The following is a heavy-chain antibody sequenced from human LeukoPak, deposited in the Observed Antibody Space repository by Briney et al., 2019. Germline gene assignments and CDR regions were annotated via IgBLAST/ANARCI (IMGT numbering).Heavy chain of an antibody. Sequence: SETLSLTCTVSGGSVSSSGYYWGWIRQPPGKRLEWIGSIYYGGSTYYNPSLKSRVTISVDTSKNQFSLKLSSVTAADTAVYYCARDTIPDYYDSSGFYNWFDPWGQGTLVTVSS. CDR3: ARDTIPDYYDSSGFYNWFDP. CDR2: IYYGGST. V-gene: IGHV4-39*07. D-gene: IGHD3-22*01. CDR1: GGSVSSSGYY. J-gene: IGHJ5*02.